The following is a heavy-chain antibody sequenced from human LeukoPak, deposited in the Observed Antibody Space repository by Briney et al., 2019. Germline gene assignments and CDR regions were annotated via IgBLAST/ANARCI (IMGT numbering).Heavy chain of an antibody. D-gene: IGHD2-21*02. CDR3: ARSNCGGDCYSFNY. CDR2: IIPIFGTA. J-gene: IGHJ4*02. CDR1: GYTFASYG. Sequence: GASVKVSCKASGYTFASYGISWVRQAPGQGLEWMGGIIPIFGTANYAQKFQGRVTITADESTSTAYMELSSLRSEDTAVYYCARSNCGGDCYSFNYWGQGTLVTVSS. V-gene: IGHV1-69*13.